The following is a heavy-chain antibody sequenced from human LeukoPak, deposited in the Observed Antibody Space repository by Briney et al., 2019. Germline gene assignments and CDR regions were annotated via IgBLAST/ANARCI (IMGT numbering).Heavy chain of an antibody. D-gene: IGHD3-10*01. J-gene: IGHJ4*02. CDR1: GGSISSSNYY. Sequence: SQTLSLTCTVSGGSISSSNYYWRWIRQPAGKGLEWIERIYTSGSTNYNPSLKSRVTISVDTSKNQFSLKLSSVTAADTAVYYCARGLWFGDENPPYFDYWGQGTLVTVSS. V-gene: IGHV4-61*02. CDR3: ARGLWFGDENPPYFDY. CDR2: IYTSGST.